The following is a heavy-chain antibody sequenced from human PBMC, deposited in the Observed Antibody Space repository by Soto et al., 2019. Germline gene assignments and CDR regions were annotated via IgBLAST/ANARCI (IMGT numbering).Heavy chain of an antibody. CDR1: GFTFSNYD. Sequence: GGSLRLSCEASGFTFSNYDMNWVRQAPGKGLEWVSYISGSGRTIYYADSVKGRFTISRDSAKKSLFLQMNSLRAEDTALYYCARGDDNSGYYYAFDSWGQGTPVTVSS. J-gene: IGHJ4*02. CDR3: ARGDDNSGYYYAFDS. D-gene: IGHD3-22*01. CDR2: ISGSGRTI. V-gene: IGHV3-48*03.